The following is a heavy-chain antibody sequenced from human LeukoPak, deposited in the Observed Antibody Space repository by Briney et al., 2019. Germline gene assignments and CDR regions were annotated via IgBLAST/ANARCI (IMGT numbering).Heavy chain of an antibody. J-gene: IGHJ4*02. CDR1: GDPISRGSYY. CDR2: TYTDGTT. V-gene: IGHV4-61*02. Sequence: SETLSLTCTVSGDPISRGSYYWSWIRQPAGKGLEWIGRTYTDGTTNYKPSGIAGATTYNPSLKSRVTMSVDTPKHQFSRNLRSVSAADTAVYYCASTYSGVSWYYFDYWGQGTQVTVSS. D-gene: IGHD1-26*01. CDR3: ASTYSGVSWYYFDY.